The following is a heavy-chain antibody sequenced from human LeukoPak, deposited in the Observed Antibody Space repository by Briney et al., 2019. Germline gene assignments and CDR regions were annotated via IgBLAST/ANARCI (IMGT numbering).Heavy chain of an antibody. CDR2: IIPILGIA. V-gene: IGHV1-69*04. Sequence: ASVKVSCKASGGTFSSYAISWVRQAPGQGLEWMGRIIPILGIANYAQKFQGRVTITADKSTSTAYMELSSLRSEDTAVYYCARDTGRYSGYPLPFFDYWGQGTLVAVSS. CDR1: GGTFSSYA. J-gene: IGHJ4*02. CDR3: ARDTGRYSGYPLPFFDY. D-gene: IGHD5-12*01.